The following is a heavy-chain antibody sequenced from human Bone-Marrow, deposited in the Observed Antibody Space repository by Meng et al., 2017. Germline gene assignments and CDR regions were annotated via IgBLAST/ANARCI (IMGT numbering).Heavy chain of an antibody. CDR1: GVSNSSGGYY. D-gene: IGHD3-16*01. CDR2: IYYSGTT. V-gene: IGHV4-31*01. Sequence: VQRQESGPGLVKPSQTLSLTCTVSGVSNSSGGYYWSWIRQHPGKGLEWIGYIYYSGTTYYNPSLSSLVTISVDTSKNQFSLNLSSVTAADTAVYYCARDIRQGGNIWFDPWGQGTLVTVSS. CDR3: ARDIRQGGNIWFDP. J-gene: IGHJ5*02.